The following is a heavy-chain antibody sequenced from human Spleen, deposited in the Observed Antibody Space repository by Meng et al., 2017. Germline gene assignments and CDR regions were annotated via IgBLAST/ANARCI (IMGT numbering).Heavy chain of an antibody. CDR2: ISGSGGST. Sequence: GGSLRLSCAASGFNFRSYAMTWVRQAPGKGLEWVSGISGSGGSTYYADSVKGRFTISRDNAKNSLYLQMNSLRDEDTAVYYCAREWELLPGAFDIWGQGTMVTVSS. J-gene: IGHJ3*02. CDR1: GFNFRSYA. CDR3: AREWELLPGAFDI. V-gene: IGHV3-23*01. D-gene: IGHD1-26*01.